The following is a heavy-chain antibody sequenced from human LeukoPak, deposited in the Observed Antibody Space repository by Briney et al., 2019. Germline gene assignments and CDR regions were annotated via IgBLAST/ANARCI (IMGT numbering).Heavy chain of an antibody. Sequence: SETLSLTCTVSGGSISTYYWTWIRQPPGKGLEWIGYIYYTGSTNYNPSLKSRVTISVDTSTNQFSLKLSSVTAADTAVYYCARDAAPYYYDSSGYYDLWGQGTLVTVSS. J-gene: IGHJ4*02. CDR1: GGSISTYY. V-gene: IGHV4-59*01. D-gene: IGHD3-22*01. CDR2: IYYTGST. CDR3: ARDAAPYYYDSSGYYDL.